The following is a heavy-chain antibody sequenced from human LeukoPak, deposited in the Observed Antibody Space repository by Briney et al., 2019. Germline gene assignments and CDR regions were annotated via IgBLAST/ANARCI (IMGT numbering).Heavy chain of an antibody. D-gene: IGHD2-21*01. Sequence: GGSLRLSCAASGFTFSSYAMSWVCQAPGKGLEWVSGISGSGGSTYYADSVKGRFTISRDNSKSTLYLQMNSLRAEDTAVYYCVRGVWQHLAPWGQGTLVTVSS. CDR2: ISGSGGST. J-gene: IGHJ5*02. CDR1: GFTFSSYA. CDR3: VRGVWQHLAP. V-gene: IGHV3-23*01.